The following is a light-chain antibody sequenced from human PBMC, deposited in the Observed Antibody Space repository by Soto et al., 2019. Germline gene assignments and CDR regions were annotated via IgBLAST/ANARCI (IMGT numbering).Light chain of an antibody. V-gene: IGKV3-11*01. CDR2: DAS. Sequence: EIVLTQSPATLSLSPGERATLSCRASQSLNSYLAWYQQKPGQAPRLLIYDASNRATGIPARFSGSGSGTDFTLTISNLGPEDFAVYYCQQRNIWPTFGQGTRLEIK. CDR1: QSLNSY. CDR3: QQRNIWPT. J-gene: IGKJ5*01.